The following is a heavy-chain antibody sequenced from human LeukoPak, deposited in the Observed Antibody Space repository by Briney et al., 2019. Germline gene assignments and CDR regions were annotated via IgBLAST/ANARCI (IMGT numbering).Heavy chain of an antibody. CDR3: ARAPVVVAADYYYYYMDA. Sequence: ASVKVSCKASGYTFTSYFIHWVRQAPGQGLEWMGIINPSGGSTNYAQKFQGRVTITADESTSTAYMELSSLRSEDTAVYYCARAPVVVAADYYYYYMDAWGKGTTVTISS. V-gene: IGHV1-46*01. CDR1: GYTFTSYF. CDR2: INPSGGST. J-gene: IGHJ6*03. D-gene: IGHD2-15*01.